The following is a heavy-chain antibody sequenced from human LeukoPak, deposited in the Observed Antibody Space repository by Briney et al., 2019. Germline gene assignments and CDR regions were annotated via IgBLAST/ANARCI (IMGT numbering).Heavy chain of an antibody. V-gene: IGHV4-59*01. CDR1: GGSISSYY. Sequence: SETLSLTCTVSGGSISSYYWSWIRQPPGKGLEWIGYIYYSGSTNYNPSLKSRVTISVDTSENQFSLKLSSVTAADTAVYYCASGASSWYYFDYWGQGTLVTVSS. D-gene: IGHD6-13*01. J-gene: IGHJ4*02. CDR3: ASGASSWYYFDY. CDR2: IYYSGST.